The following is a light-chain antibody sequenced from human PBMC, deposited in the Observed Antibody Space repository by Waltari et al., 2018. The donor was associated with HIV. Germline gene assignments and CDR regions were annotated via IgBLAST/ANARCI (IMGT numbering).Light chain of an antibody. Sequence: QSALTQPRPVSGSPGQSVPISCSGTFRDVGGYNFVSWYQQHSGKAPKLLIFDVNKRPSGVPDRFSGSKSGNTASLTVSGLQAEDEADYFCCSYAGSFTLLFGGGTNLAVL. CDR3: CSYAGSFTLL. V-gene: IGLV2-11*01. CDR1: FRDVGGYNF. J-gene: IGLJ3*02. CDR2: DVN.